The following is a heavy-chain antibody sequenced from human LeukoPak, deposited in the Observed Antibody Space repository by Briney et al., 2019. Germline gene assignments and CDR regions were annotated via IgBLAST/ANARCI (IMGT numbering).Heavy chain of an antibody. CDR3: ARDVYCSSTSCYVGGYYYYMDV. D-gene: IGHD2-2*01. J-gene: IGHJ6*03. V-gene: IGHV1-46*01. CDR1: GYTFTSYY. Sequence: ASVKVSCKASGYTFTSYYMHWVRQAPGQGLEWMGIINPSGGSTSYAQKFQGRVTMTRDTSTSTVYMELSSLRSEDTAVYYCARDVYCSSTSCYVGGYYYYMDVWGKGTTVTISS. CDR2: INPSGGST.